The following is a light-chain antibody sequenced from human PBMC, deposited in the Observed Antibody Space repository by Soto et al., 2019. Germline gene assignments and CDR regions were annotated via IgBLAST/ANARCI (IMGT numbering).Light chain of an antibody. CDR3: QQYNNWPPIT. CDR1: QSVSSSF. J-gene: IGKJ5*01. V-gene: IGKV3-20*01. CDR2: DAS. Sequence: EVVLTQSPGTLSLSPGERATLSCRTSQSVSSSFLAWYQQKPGQAPRLLMFDASNRATDIPDRFSGSGSGTDFTLTIGRLEPEDFAVYYCQQYNNWPPITFGQGTRLEIK.